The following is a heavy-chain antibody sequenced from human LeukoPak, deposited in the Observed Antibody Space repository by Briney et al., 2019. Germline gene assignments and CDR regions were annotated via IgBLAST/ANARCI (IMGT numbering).Heavy chain of an antibody. D-gene: IGHD5-24*01. CDR1: GGSISGYY. J-gene: IGHJ4*02. CDR3: ARGEMATTPDY. Sequence: SETLSLTCTVSGGSISGYYWSWIRQPPGKGLEWIGYIYHSGSTNYNPSLKSRVTISVDTSKNQFSLKLSSVTAADTAVYYCARGEMATTPDYWGQGTLVTVSS. V-gene: IGHV4-59*01. CDR2: IYHSGST.